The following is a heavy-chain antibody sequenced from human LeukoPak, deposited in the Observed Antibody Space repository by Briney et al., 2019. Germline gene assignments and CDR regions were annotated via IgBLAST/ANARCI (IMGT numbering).Heavy chain of an antibody. CDR2: ISGSGVST. Sequence: GGSLRLSCAASGFTFNIYAMNWVRQAPGKGLEWVAAISGSGVSTRDVDSVKGRFTISRDNSKNTLYLQMSSLRAEDTAVYYCAKDHMSSPVTYGYSFDSWGQGTLVTVSS. J-gene: IGHJ4*02. V-gene: IGHV3-23*01. D-gene: IGHD5-18*01. CDR3: AKDHMSSPVTYGYSFDS. CDR1: GFTFNIYA.